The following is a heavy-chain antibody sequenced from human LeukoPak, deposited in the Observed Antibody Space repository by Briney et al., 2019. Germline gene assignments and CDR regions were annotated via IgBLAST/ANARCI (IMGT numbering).Heavy chain of an antibody. Sequence: GGSLRLSCAASGFTFSSYAMHWVRQAPGKGLEWGAVISYDGSNKYYADSVKGRFTISRDNSKNTLYLQMNSLRAEDTAVYYCARVHDYGDSHYYYYGMDVWGQGTTVTVSS. CDR1: GFTFSSYA. D-gene: IGHD4-17*01. J-gene: IGHJ6*02. CDR2: ISYDGSNK. CDR3: ARVHDYGDSHYYYYGMDV. V-gene: IGHV3-30-3*01.